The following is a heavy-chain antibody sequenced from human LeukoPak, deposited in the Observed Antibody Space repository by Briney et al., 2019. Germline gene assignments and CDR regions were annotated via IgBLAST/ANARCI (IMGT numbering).Heavy chain of an antibody. V-gene: IGHV3-11*04. D-gene: IGHD3-9*01. CDR1: GFIFSDSY. Sequence: GGSLRLSCATSGFIFSDSYMSWIRQAPGKGLEWISYISSRDSTISYADSVKGRFTISWDNAKKSLYLQMNSLRAEDTAVYYCAKTLYYDILPGYYVNWGQGILVTVSS. CDR2: ISSRDSTI. CDR3: AKTLYYDILPGYYVN. J-gene: IGHJ4*02.